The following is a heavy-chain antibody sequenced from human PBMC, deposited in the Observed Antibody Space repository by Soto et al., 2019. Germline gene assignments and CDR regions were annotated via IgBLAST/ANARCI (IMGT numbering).Heavy chain of an antibody. CDR3: AKDTDSSSWARAEYFQH. V-gene: IGHV3-43*02. Sequence: PGGSLRLSCAASGFTFSSYAMHWVRQAPCKGLERVAVISYGGSTYYADSVKGRFTISRDNSKNSLYLQMNSLRTEDTALYYCAKDTDSSSWARAEYFQHWGQGTLVTVSS. CDR2: ISYGGST. D-gene: IGHD6-13*01. J-gene: IGHJ1*01. CDR1: GFTFSSYA.